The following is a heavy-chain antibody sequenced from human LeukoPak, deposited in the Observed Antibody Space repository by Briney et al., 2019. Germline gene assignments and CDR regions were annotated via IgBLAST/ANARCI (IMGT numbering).Heavy chain of an antibody. D-gene: IGHD5-24*01. CDR3: ARLQRYVSDYYYGMDV. CDR2: ISSIVTTI. CDR1: GFTVSRYE. Sequence: GRSLRLSCAASGFTVSRYEMNCVRQAPGKGLGFVSYISSIVTTIYYADSVKGRFTISRDNAKNSLYLQVNSLRADDTAVYYCARLQRYVSDYYYGMDVWGQGTTVTVSS. V-gene: IGHV3-48*03. J-gene: IGHJ6*02.